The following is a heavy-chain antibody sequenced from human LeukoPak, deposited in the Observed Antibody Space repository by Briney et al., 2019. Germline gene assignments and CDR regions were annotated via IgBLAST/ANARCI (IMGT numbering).Heavy chain of an antibody. V-gene: IGHV4-39*01. Sequence: SETLSLTCTVSGGSISSSSYYWGWIRQPPGKGLEWIGSIYYSGSTYYNPSPKSRVTISVDTSKNQFSLKLSSVTAADTAVYYCARRSYDILTGYYNVDYWGQGTLVTVSS. CDR2: IYYSGST. CDR1: GGSISSSSYY. J-gene: IGHJ4*02. D-gene: IGHD3-9*01. CDR3: ARRSYDILTGYYNVDY.